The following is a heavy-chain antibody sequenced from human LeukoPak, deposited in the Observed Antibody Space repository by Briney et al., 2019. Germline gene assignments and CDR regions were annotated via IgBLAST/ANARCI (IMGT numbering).Heavy chain of an antibody. CDR2: INPNSGGT. V-gene: IGHV1-2*04. D-gene: IGHD4-11*01. CDR1: GYTFTGYY. CDR3: AKDISSTVTRGYFDY. J-gene: IGHJ4*02. Sequence: ASVKVSCKASGYTFTGYYMHWVRQAPGQGLEWMGWINPNSGGTNYAQKFQGWVTMTRDTSISTAYMELNSLRAEDTALYYCAKDISSTVTRGYFDYWGQGTLVTVSS.